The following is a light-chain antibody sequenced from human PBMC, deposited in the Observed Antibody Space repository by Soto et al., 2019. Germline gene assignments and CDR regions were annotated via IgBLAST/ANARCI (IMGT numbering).Light chain of an antibody. J-gene: IGKJ5*01. CDR1: PCISNY. Sequence: DIQMTQSPSSLSASVGDRVTIACQAIPCISNYFNWYQQKPRKAPKLLIYDASNLETGVPSRFSGSGSGTDFTFTTSSLQRADIATDYCQQYGNLPPLTFGQGTRLEIK. V-gene: IGKV1-33*01. CDR3: QQYGNLPPLT. CDR2: DAS.